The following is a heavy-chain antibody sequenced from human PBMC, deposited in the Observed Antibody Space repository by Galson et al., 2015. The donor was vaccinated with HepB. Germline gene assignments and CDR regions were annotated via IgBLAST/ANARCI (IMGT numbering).Heavy chain of an antibody. V-gene: IGHV3-21*01. J-gene: IGHJ4*02. CDR1: GFTFSSYS. Sequence: SLRLSCAASGFTFSSYSMNWVRQAPGKGLEWVSSISSSSSYIYYADSVKGRFTISRDNAKNSLYLQMNSLRAEDTAVYYCARDLRPGYSSGWVYWGQGTPVTVSS. CDR2: ISSSSSYI. CDR3: ARDLRPGYSSGWVY. D-gene: IGHD6-19*01.